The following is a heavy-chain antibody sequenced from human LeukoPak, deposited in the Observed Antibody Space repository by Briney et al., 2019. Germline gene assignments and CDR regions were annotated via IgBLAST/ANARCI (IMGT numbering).Heavy chain of an antibody. Sequence: GGSLRLSCAASGFTFSDYYMDWVRQAPGKGLEWVGRTRNKANSYTTEYAASVAGRFTMSRDDSKNSLWLQMNSLKTDDTAVYYCANDIYSGGSCYHLDWGQGTLVTVSS. V-gene: IGHV3-72*01. CDR1: GFTFSDYY. J-gene: IGHJ4*02. CDR2: TRNKANSYTT. D-gene: IGHD2-15*01. CDR3: ANDIYSGGSCYHLD.